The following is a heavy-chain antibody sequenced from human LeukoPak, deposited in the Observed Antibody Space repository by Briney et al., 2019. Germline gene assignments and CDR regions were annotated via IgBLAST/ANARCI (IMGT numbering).Heavy chain of an antibody. Sequence: SETLSLTCTVSGGSISSYYWSWIRQPPGKGLEWIGYIYYSGSTNYNPSLKSRVTISVDTSKNQFSLKLSSVTAADTAVYYCARGQRDFDYWGQGTLVTVSS. CDR3: ARGQRDFDY. V-gene: IGHV4-59*01. CDR2: IYYSGST. CDR1: GGSISSYY. J-gene: IGHJ4*02.